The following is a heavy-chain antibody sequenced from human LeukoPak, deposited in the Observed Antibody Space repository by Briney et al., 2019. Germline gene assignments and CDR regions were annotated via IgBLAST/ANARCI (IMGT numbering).Heavy chain of an antibody. V-gene: IGHV4-39*07. CDR2: IDYSGST. J-gene: IGHJ4*02. Sequence: SETLSLTCSVSGGSISSSTYHWGWIRQPPGKGLEWIASIDYSGSTYYNPSLKSRVTISVDTSKNQLSLKLSSVTAADTAVYYCARREGYNFDYWGQGTLVTVSS. CDR3: ARREGYNFDY. CDR1: GGSISSSTYH. D-gene: IGHD5-24*01.